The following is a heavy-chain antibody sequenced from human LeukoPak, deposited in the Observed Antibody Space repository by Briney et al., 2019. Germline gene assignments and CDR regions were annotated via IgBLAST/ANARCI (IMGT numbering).Heavy chain of an antibody. D-gene: IGHD2-15*01. V-gene: IGHV1-18*04. CDR1: GYTFTSYG. CDR3: ARRGYCSGGSCYRGYDY. Sequence: ASVKVSCKASGYTFTSYGISWVRQAPGQGLEWMGWISAYNGNTNYAQKLQGRVTMTTDTSTSTAYMELRSLRSDDTAVYYCARRGYCSGGSCYRGYDYWGQGTLVTVSS. J-gene: IGHJ4*02. CDR2: ISAYNGNT.